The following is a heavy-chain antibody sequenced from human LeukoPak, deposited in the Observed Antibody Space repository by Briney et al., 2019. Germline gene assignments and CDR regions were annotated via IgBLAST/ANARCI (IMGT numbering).Heavy chain of an antibody. CDR2: ISAYNGNA. D-gene: IGHD3-10*01. Sequence: ASVKVSCKASGYTFTSFGVNWVRQAPGQGLEWMGWISAYNGNASYVRTYEGRVTMTTETSTSTAYMELRNLTSDDTAVYYCARDATPYYYGSASYFFVHWGQGTLVTVSS. J-gene: IGHJ5*02. CDR3: ARDATPYYYGSASYFFVH. CDR1: GYTFTSFG. V-gene: IGHV1-18*01.